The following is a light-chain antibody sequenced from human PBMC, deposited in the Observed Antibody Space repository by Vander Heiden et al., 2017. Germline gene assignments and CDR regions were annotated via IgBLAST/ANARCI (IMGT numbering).Light chain of an antibody. V-gene: IGKV1-8*01. CDR2: AAS. CDR1: QGISSY. J-gene: IGKJ1*01. CDR3: QQYESDPLA. Sequence: AIRMTQSPSSLSASPGDRVTITCRASQGISSYLAWYQQKPGKAPKLLIYAASTLQSGVPSRFSGSGSGTDFTLTISCLKPEDIATYYCQQYESDPLAFGQGTKVDIK.